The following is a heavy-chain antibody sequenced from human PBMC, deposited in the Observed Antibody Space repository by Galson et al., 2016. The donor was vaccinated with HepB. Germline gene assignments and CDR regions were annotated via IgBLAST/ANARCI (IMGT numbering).Heavy chain of an antibody. CDR1: GHSFSRFW. V-gene: IGHV5-51*01. D-gene: IGHD3-10*01. CDR2: IYPGDSDT. CDR3: ARFERRVATTGSYYDNGMDG. J-gene: IGHJ6*02. Sequence: QSGAEVKKPGESLKISCKGSGHSFSRFWIAWVRHMPGKGLEWLGIIYPGDSDTRYSPSFEGQVTISVDKSINTAYLQWSSLKVSDPAIYYCARFERRVATTGSYYDNGMDGWGQGTTVTVSS.